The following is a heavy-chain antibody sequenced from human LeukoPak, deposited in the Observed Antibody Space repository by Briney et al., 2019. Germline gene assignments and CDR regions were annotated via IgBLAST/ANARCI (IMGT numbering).Heavy chain of an antibody. CDR3: ARLLPINDAGTSNFDY. CDR1: GFTFSSHA. V-gene: IGHV3-23*01. J-gene: IGHJ4*02. D-gene: IGHD6-13*01. CDR2: IFGSGGST. Sequence: GGSLRLSCSASGFTFSSHAKSCVRQAPGKGLEWVSAIFGSGGSTYYADSVTSRFTISRDNSKNMLYLQINSLRAEDTAVYYCARLLPINDAGTSNFDYWGQGTLVTVSS.